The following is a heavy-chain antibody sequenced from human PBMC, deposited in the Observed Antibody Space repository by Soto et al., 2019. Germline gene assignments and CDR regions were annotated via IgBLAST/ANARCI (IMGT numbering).Heavy chain of an antibody. CDR2: IDYSGST. CDR1: GGNIGSYY. V-gene: IGHV4-59*01. CDR3: ARVRRYTSRPDAYDN. J-gene: IGHJ3*02. Sequence: SETHSLTSTVSGGNIGSYYWSWIRQPPGKGLEWIGYIDYSGSTTYNPSLKSRVTISVDTSKNQFSLKLRSVTAADTAVYYCARVRRYTSRPDAYDNWGQGTMVTVSS. D-gene: IGHD6-13*01.